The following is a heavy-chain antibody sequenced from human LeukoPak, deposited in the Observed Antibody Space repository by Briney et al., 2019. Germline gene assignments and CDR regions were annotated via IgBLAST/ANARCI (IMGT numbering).Heavy chain of an antibody. Sequence: GASVKVSCKASGYTFTGYYMHWVRQAPGQGLGWMGWINPNSGGTNYAQKFQGRVTMTRDTSISTAYMELSRLRSDDTAVYYCAQPQLSGGYTLLDVWGQGTTVTVSS. D-gene: IGHD5-18*01. CDR2: INPNSGGT. CDR1: GYTFTGYY. J-gene: IGHJ6*02. V-gene: IGHV1-2*02. CDR3: AQPQLSGGYTLLDV.